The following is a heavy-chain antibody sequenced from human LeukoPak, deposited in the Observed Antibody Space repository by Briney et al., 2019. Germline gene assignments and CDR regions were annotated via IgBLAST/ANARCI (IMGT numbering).Heavy chain of an antibody. CDR1: GFTFSSYS. D-gene: IGHD3-10*01. Sequence: GRSLRLSCAASGFTFSSYSMHWVRQAPGKGLEWVANIKTDGSEKYYVDSVKGRFTISRDNAKNSAYLQMNSLRVEDTAMYYCVRDAWFGESRAGGQGTLVTVSP. CDR2: IKTDGSEK. J-gene: IGHJ4*02. V-gene: IGHV3-7*01. CDR3: VRDAWFGESRA.